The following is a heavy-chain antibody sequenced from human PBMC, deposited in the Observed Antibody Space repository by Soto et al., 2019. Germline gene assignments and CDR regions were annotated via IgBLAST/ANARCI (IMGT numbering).Heavy chain of an antibody. V-gene: IGHV4-34*01. Sequence: PSETMSLTCAVYGGSFSGYYWSWIRQPPGTGLEWIGETNHSGSTSYNPSLKSRVTVSVDTSKDQVSLKRNSVTAADTAVYDYTILSEVTAIQAIPHYYDIYYGINVCAQGTTDTV. J-gene: IGHJ6*02. CDR1: GGSFSGYY. D-gene: IGHD2-21*02. CDR2: TNHSGST. CDR3: TILSEVTAIQAIPHYYDIYYGINV.